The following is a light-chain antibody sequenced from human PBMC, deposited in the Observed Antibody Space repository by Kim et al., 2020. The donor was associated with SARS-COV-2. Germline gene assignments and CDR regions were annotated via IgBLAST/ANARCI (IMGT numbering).Light chain of an antibody. CDR3: ATWDDSLNDPV. CDR1: RVNIGSNS. J-gene: IGLJ3*02. V-gene: IGLV1-44*01. CDR2: SND. Sequence: QPVLTQPPSASGAPGRRVTISCSGSRVNIGSNSVPWYQQIPSSAPRLPIHSNDQRPSGIPHRFSGSASGPSASLAISRLQADDEAYYYCATWDDSLNDPVFGGGTKLTVL.